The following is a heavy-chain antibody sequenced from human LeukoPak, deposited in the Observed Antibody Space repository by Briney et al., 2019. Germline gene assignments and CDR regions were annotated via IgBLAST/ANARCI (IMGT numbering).Heavy chain of an antibody. CDR2: IIPIFGTT. D-gene: IGHD5-18*01. V-gene: IGHV1-69*06. Sequence: GASVKVSCKASGGTFSSYGISWMRQAPGQGLEWMGGIIPIFGTTNYAQKFQGRVTITADKSTSTAYMELSSLRSEDTAVYYCARSSWIQQSSDFWGQGTLVTVSS. CDR1: GGTFSSYG. CDR3: ARSSWIQQSSDF. J-gene: IGHJ4*02.